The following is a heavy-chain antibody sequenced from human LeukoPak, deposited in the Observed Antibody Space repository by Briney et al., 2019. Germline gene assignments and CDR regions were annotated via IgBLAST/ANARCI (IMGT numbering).Heavy chain of an antibody. CDR1: GGSFSGYY. J-gene: IGHJ4*02. Sequence: SETLSLTCAVYGGSFSGYYWSWIRQPPGKGLEWIGEINHSGSTNYNPSLKSRVTISVDTSKNQFSLKLSSVTAADTAVYYCARHGYSYGSGLDYWGQGTLVTVSS. CDR2: INHSGST. D-gene: IGHD5-18*01. V-gene: IGHV4-34*01. CDR3: ARHGYSYGSGLDY.